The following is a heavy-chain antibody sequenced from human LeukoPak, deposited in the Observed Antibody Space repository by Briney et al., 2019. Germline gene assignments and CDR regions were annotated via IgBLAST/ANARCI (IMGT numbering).Heavy chain of an antibody. J-gene: IGHJ6*02. Sequence: SVKVSCKPSGGTFSSYAISWVRQAPGQGLEWMGRIIPILGIANYAQKFQGRVTITADKSTSTAYMELSSLRSEDTAVYYCARAAHYYDSSGYYPPRDYAMDVWGQGTTVTVSS. CDR3: ARAAHYYDSSGYYPPRDYAMDV. CDR1: GGTFSSYA. CDR2: IIPILGIA. V-gene: IGHV1-69*04. D-gene: IGHD3-22*01.